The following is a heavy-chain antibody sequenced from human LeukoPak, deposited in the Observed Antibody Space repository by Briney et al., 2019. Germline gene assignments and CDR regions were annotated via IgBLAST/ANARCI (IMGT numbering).Heavy chain of an antibody. V-gene: IGHV3-30-3*01. Sequence: GGSLRLSCAASGFTFSSYAMHWVRQAPGKGLEWVAVISYDGSNKYYADSVKGRFTISRDNSKNTLYLQMNSLRAEDTAVYYCARGPIEMATMYYFDYWGQGTLVTVSS. CDR2: ISYDGSNK. CDR3: ARGPIEMATMYYFDY. J-gene: IGHJ4*02. D-gene: IGHD5-24*01. CDR1: GFTFSSYA.